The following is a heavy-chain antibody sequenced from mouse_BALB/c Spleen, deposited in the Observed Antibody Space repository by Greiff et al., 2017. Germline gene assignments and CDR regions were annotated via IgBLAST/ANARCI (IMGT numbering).Heavy chain of an antibody. Sequence: VQLQQSGAELAKPGASVKMSCKASGYTFTSYWMHWVKQRPGQGLEWIGYINPSTGYTEYNQKFKDKATLTADKSSSTAYMQLSSLTSEDSAVYYCARTLHYYGSSYDAMDYWGQGTSVTVSS. D-gene: IGHD1-1*01. CDR1: GYTFTSYW. J-gene: IGHJ4*01. CDR3: ARTLHYYGSSYDAMDY. V-gene: IGHV1-7*01. CDR2: INPSTGYT.